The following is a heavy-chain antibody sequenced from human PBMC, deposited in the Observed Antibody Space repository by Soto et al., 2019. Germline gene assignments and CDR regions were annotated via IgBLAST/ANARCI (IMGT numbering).Heavy chain of an antibody. CDR1: GFSLSTSGMC. V-gene: IGHV2-70*11. J-gene: IGHJ6*03. Sequence: DPRLVNTTQTLTLTCPFSGFSLSTSGMCVSWIRQPPGKALARLARIDWDDEKYYSTSLKTRLTISKDNSKKQVVLTMTNMDPVDTATHYCARIRRDYYYYDIYVWGIGTTVTVSS. CDR2: IDWDDEK. CDR3: ARIRRDYYYYDIYV.